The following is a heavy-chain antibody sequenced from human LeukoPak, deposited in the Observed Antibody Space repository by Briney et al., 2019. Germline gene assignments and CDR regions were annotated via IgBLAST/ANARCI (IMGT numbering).Heavy chain of an antibody. D-gene: IGHD5-24*01. CDR1: GYTFTGYY. Sequence: ASVKVSCKASGYTFTGYYMHWVRQAPGQGLEWMGWINPNSGGTNYAQKFQGRVTMTRDTSISTAYMELSRLRSDDTAVYYCARDGGSGDGYPVYWDQGTLVSVSS. CDR2: INPNSGGT. J-gene: IGHJ4*02. V-gene: IGHV1-2*02. CDR3: ARDGGSGDGYPVY.